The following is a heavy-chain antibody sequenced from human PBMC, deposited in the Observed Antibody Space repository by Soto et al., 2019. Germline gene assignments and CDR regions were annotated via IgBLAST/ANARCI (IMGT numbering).Heavy chain of an antibody. J-gene: IGHJ5*02. Sequence: GGSLRLSCAASGFTFSSYAMSWVRQAPGKGLEWVSAISGSGGSTYYADSVKGRFTISRDNSKNTLYLQMNSLRAEDTAVDYCAKGAPIVVVPAASGGNWFDPWGQGTLVTVSS. V-gene: IGHV3-23*01. CDR2: ISGSGGST. CDR1: GFTFSSYA. CDR3: AKGAPIVVVPAASGGNWFDP. D-gene: IGHD2-2*01.